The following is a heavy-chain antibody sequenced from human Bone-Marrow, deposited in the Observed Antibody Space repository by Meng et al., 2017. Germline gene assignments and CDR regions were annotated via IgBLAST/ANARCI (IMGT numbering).Heavy chain of an antibody. CDR2: ISNTGGTI. CDR1: GFTFSNAW. CDR3: ARAYSSGWYFDY. D-gene: IGHD6-19*01. Sequence: GESLKISCAASGFTFSNAWMSWVRQAPGKGLEGVSVISNTGGTIYYADSVKGRFTISRDNSKNTLYLQMNSLRAEGTAVYSCARAYSSGWYFDYWGQGTLVTVSS. V-gene: IGHV3-23*01. J-gene: IGHJ4*02.